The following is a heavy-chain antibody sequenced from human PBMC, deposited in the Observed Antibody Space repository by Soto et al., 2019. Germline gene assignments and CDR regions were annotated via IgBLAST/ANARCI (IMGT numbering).Heavy chain of an antibody. J-gene: IGHJ4*02. V-gene: IGHV3-30*18. CDR2: ISYDGSNK. CDR1: GFTFSSYG. Sequence: GGSLRLSCAASGFTFSSYGMHWVRQAPGKGPEWVAVISYDGSNKYYADSVKGRFTISRDNSKNTLYLQMNSLRAEDTAVYYCAKDYDFWSGYLYYFDYWGQGTLVTVSS. CDR3: AKDYDFWSGYLYYFDY. D-gene: IGHD3-3*01.